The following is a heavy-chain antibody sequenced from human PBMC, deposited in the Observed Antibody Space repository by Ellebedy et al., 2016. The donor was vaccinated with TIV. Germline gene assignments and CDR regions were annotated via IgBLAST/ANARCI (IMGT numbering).Heavy chain of an antibody. V-gene: IGHV5-51*01. J-gene: IGHJ6*02. CDR2: ISPGDSDT. CDR3: ARPNLNDIADYGMDV. D-gene: IGHD1-1*01. CDR1: GYSFTNYW. Sequence: GESLKISXTASGYSFTNYWIGWVRQLPGKGPEWMGIISPGDSDTRYSPSFQGQVTISADKSISTIYLQWGSLRASDTAIYYCARPNLNDIADYGMDVWGQGTTVTVSS.